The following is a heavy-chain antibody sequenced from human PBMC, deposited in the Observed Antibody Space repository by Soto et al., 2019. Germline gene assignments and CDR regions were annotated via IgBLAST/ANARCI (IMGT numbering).Heavy chain of an antibody. CDR2: IYHSGST. CDR1: GGSISSTNW. V-gene: IGHV4-4*02. J-gene: IGHJ4*02. D-gene: IGHD2-2*01. CDR3: ASLTKGYCSSTSCAY. Sequence: QVQLQESGPGLVKPSGTLSLTCAVSGGSISSTNWWSWVRQPPGKGLEWIGEIYHSGSTNYSPSLKSRVTISVDKSKNLFSLKLSSVTAADTAVYYCASLTKGYCSSTSCAYWGQGTLVTVSS.